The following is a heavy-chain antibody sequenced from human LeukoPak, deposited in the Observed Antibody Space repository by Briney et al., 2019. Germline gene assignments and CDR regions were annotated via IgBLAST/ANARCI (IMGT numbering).Heavy chain of an antibody. D-gene: IGHD3-10*01. V-gene: IGHV3-23*01. CDR3: AKAGRSLVRGVPFDY. CDR1: GFTFSSYV. J-gene: IGHJ4*02. CDR2: ISASGGVT. Sequence: GGSLRLSCAASGFTFSSYVMSWVRQAPGKGLEWVSVISASGGVTFYADSVKGRFTVSRDNSKNTLYLQMNTLRAEDTAVYYCAKAGRSLVRGVPFDYWVRGTLVTVSS.